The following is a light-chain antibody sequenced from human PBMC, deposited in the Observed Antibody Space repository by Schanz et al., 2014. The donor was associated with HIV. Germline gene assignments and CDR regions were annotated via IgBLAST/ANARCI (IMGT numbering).Light chain of an antibody. CDR1: SGHSNYA. J-gene: IGLJ2*01. Sequence: QLVLTQSPSASASLGASVKLTCTLSSGHSNYAVAWHQQQPETGPRYLMNLNSDGSHNKGDGIPDRFSGSSSGAERYLTISSLQSEDEADYYCQTWGTGIVVFGGGTKLTVL. CDR3: QTWGTGIVV. CDR2: LNSDGSH. V-gene: IGLV4-69*01.